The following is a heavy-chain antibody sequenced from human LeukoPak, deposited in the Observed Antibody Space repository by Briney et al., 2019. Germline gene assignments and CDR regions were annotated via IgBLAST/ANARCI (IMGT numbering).Heavy chain of an antibody. Sequence: ASVKVSCRASGQTFTSYGISGVRHASGQGLECMGWISAINGNTNCAQNLQGRVTMTTDTSTSTVYMELRSLRSDDTAVYYCARDLNWNDVSWFDPWGQGTLVTVSS. CDR1: GQTFTSYG. V-gene: IGHV1-18*01. D-gene: IGHD1-1*01. J-gene: IGHJ5*02. CDR3: ARDLNWNDVSWFDP. CDR2: ISAINGNT.